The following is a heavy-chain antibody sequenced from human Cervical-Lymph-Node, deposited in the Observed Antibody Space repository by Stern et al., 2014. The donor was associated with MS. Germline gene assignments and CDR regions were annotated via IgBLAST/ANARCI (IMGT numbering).Heavy chain of an antibody. CDR2: MYYSGIT. CDR3: ARDARLARRSDSYYGVDV. Sequence: QVQLQESGPGRVKPSETLSLTCTVSGDSISNYYWSWIRQPPGKGLEWIGNMYYSGITNYNPSLTGRVTISVDTSRNQFSLKLRSVTAADTAVYYCARDARLARRSDSYYGVDVWGRGTTVTVSS. CDR1: GDSISNYY. V-gene: IGHV4-59*01. J-gene: IGHJ6*02. D-gene: IGHD1-1*01.